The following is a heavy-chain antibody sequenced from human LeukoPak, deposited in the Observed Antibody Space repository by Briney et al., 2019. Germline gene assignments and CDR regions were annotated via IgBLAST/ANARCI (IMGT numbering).Heavy chain of an antibody. CDR1: GGPISSYY. CDR3: ARDGDSNYDYYFDY. CDR2: IYTSGST. J-gene: IGHJ4*02. D-gene: IGHD4-11*01. Sequence: PSETLSLTCTVSGGPISSYYWSWIRQPAGKGLEWIGRIYTSGSTNYNPSLKSRVTMSVDTSKNQFSLKLSSVTAADTAVYYCARDGDSNYDYYFDYWGQGTLVTVSS. V-gene: IGHV4-4*07.